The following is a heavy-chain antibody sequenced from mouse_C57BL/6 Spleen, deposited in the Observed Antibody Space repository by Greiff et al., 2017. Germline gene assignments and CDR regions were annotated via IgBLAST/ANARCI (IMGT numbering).Heavy chain of an antibody. V-gene: IGHV1-54*01. Sequence: QVHVKQSGAELVRPGTSVKVSCKASGYAFTNYLIEWVKQRPGQGLEWIGVINPGSGGTNYNEKFKGKATLTADKSSSTAYMQLSSLTSEDSAVYFCARSSYYGSSYAMDYWGQGTSVTVSS. CDR2: INPGSGGT. J-gene: IGHJ4*01. D-gene: IGHD1-1*01. CDR3: ARSSYYGSSYAMDY. CDR1: GYAFTNYL.